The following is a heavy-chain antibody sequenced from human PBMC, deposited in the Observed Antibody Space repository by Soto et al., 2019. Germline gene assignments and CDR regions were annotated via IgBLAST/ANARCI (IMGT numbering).Heavy chain of an antibody. Sequence: GGSLRLSCAVSGFTFSSYAMSWVRQAPGKGLEWVSGISGSGGSTYSADSVKGRFTISRDNSRSTLFLQMNSLRPEDTAVYYCAKDRKSGSGWYWDYWGQGTLVTVSS. J-gene: IGHJ4*02. CDR3: AKDRKSGSGWYWDY. V-gene: IGHV3-23*01. D-gene: IGHD6-19*01. CDR1: GFTFSSYA. CDR2: ISGSGGST.